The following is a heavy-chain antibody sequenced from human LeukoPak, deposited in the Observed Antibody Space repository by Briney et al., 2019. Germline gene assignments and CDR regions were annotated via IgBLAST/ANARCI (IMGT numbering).Heavy chain of an antibody. CDR3: ARGPVYSSGWNFDY. CDR2: IYSGGST. V-gene: IGHV3-66*01. Sequence: GGSLRLSCAASGVTVSINYMSWVRHAPGKGLEWVSVIYSGGSTYYVDSVKGRFTISRDHSKNTVYLQMNSLRVEDTAVYYCARGPVYSSGWNFDYWGQGTLVTVSS. CDR1: GVTVSINY. D-gene: IGHD6-19*01. J-gene: IGHJ4*02.